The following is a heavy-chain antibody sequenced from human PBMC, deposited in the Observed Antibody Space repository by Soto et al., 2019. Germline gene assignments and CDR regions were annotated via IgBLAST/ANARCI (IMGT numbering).Heavy chain of an antibody. CDR3: ARDQEDWNYNAPDY. J-gene: IGHJ4*02. CDR2: IWYDGSNK. V-gene: IGHV3-33*01. CDR1: GFTFSSYG. Sequence: QPGGSLRLSCAASGFTFSSYGMHWVRQAPGKGLEWVAVIWYDGSNKYYADSVKGRFTISRDNSKNTLYLQMNSLRAEDTAVYYCARDQEDWNYNAPDYWGQGTPVTVSS. D-gene: IGHD1-7*01.